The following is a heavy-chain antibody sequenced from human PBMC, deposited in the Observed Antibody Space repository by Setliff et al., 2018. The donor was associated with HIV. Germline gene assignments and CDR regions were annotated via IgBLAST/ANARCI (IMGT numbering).Heavy chain of an antibody. CDR2: ISGSGTTI. Sequence: GGSLRLSCAASGFTFSHYYMSWIRQAPGKGLQWVSDISGSGTTIYYADSVKGRFTISRDSAKNSLYLQMNSLRAEDTAVYYCVRDWQSLAWGGGGDCWGQGTLVTVSS. D-gene: IGHD3-16*01. CDR1: GFTFSHYY. J-gene: IGHJ4*02. V-gene: IGHV3-11*01. CDR3: VRDWQSLAWGGGGDC.